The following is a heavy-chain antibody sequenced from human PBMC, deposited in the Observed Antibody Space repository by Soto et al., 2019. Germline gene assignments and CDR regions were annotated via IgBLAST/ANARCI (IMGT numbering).Heavy chain of an antibody. CDR3: ARNIAVAGTHYYGMDV. V-gene: IGHV1-2*04. D-gene: IGHD6-19*01. CDR2: INPNSGGT. Sequence: SVKVSCKASGYTFTGYYMHWVRQAPGQGLEWMGWINPNSGGTNYAQKFQGWVTMTRDTSISTAYMELSRLRSDDTAVYYCARNIAVAGTHYYGMDVWGQGTTVTVSS. CDR1: GYTFTGYY. J-gene: IGHJ6*02.